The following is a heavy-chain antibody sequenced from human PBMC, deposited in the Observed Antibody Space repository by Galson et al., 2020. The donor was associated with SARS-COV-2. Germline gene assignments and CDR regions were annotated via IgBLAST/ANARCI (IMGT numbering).Heavy chain of an antibody. V-gene: IGHV3-11*01. CDR3: ARDAHSGSGSYSVYYYGMDV. CDR1: GFTFSDYY. CDR2: ISSSGSTI. D-gene: IGHD3-10*01. Sequence: GESLKISCAASGFTFSDYYMSWIRQAPGKGLEWVSYISSSGSTIYYADSVKGRFTISRDNAKNSLYLQMNSLRAEDTAVYYCARDAHSGSGSYSVYYYGMDVWGQGTTVTVSS. J-gene: IGHJ6*02.